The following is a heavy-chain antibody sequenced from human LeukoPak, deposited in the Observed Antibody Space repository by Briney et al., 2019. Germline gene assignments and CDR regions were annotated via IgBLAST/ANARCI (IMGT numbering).Heavy chain of an antibody. V-gene: IGHV4-59*02. J-gene: IGHJ5*02. CDR2: IHYSGLT. CDR1: GGSVNGYY. D-gene: IGHD3-16*01. CDR3: ARGDYYDGGGRNWFDP. Sequence: PSETLSLTCTVSGGSVNGYYWNWIRQAPGKGLEWIGFIHYSGLTVYSPSLQSRVSMSVDTSRNQFSLDLSSVTAADTAVYYCARGDYYDGGGRNWFDPWGQGTLVTVSS.